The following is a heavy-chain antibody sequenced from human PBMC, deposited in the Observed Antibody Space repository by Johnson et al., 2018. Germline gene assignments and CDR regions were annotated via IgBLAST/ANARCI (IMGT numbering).Heavy chain of an antibody. CDR3: ARGSGWYEGYYFDY. D-gene: IGHD6-19*01. Sequence: QVQLVQSGGGVVQPGRSLRLSCAASGFTFSSYTIHWVRQAPGKGLEWVAIISYDGSNKYYVDSVKGRFTISRDNSKNTLYLQVNSLRPEDTAVYYCARGSGWYEGYYFDYWGQGTLVTVSS. J-gene: IGHJ4*02. CDR1: GFTFSSYT. CDR2: ISYDGSNK. V-gene: IGHV3-30-3*01.